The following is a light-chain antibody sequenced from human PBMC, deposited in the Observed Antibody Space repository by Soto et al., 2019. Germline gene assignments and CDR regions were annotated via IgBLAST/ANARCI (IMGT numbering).Light chain of an antibody. Sequence: EVVLTQSPGTLSLSPGERATLSCSASQSVSEFLAWYQQKPGQAPRLLIYDASSRATGIPDRFSGGGSGTDFTLTISRLEPEDFAVYYCQQFSSYPLTFGGGTKVDIK. V-gene: IGKV3-20*01. CDR2: DAS. CDR1: QSVSEF. J-gene: IGKJ4*01. CDR3: QQFSSYPLT.